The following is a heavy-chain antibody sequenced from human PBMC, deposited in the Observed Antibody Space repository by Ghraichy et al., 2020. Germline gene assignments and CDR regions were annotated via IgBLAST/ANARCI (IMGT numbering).Heavy chain of an antibody. J-gene: IGHJ6*02. D-gene: IGHD2-21*01. CDR2: ISSSSSYT. CDR3: ARGGRGGDVRGGEVV. Sequence: GGSLRLSCAASGFTFSDYYMSWIRQAPGKGLEWVSYISSSSSYTNYADSVKGRFTISRDNAKNSLYLQMNSLRAEDTAVYYCARGGRGGDVRGGEVVWGQGTTVTVSS. CDR1: GFTFSDYY. V-gene: IGHV3-11*06.